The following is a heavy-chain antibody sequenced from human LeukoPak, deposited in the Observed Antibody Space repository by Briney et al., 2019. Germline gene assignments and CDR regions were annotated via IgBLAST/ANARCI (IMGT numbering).Heavy chain of an antibody. D-gene: IGHD3-10*01. CDR1: GFTFSSYG. CDR3: AREFLWFGESDY. Sequence: QSGGSLRLSCAASGFTFSSYGMHWVRQAPGKGLEWVAFIRYDGSNKYYADSVKGRFTISRDNSKNTLYLQMNSLRAEDTAVYYCAREFLWFGESDYWGQGTLVTVSS. CDR2: IRYDGSNK. V-gene: IGHV3-30*02. J-gene: IGHJ4*02.